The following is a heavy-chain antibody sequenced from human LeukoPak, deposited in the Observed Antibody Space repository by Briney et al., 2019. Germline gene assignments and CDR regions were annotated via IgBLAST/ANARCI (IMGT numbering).Heavy chain of an antibody. CDR2: INHSGST. V-gene: IGHV4-34*01. CDR1: GGSISSYY. Sequence: PSETLSLTCTVSGGSISSYYWSWIRHPPGKGLEWIGEINHSGSTNYNPSLKSRVTISVDTSKNQFSLKLSSVTAADTAVYYCARHDRGPLWFGGQGTLVTVSS. CDR3: ARHDRGPLWF. D-gene: IGHD3-10*01. J-gene: IGHJ4*02.